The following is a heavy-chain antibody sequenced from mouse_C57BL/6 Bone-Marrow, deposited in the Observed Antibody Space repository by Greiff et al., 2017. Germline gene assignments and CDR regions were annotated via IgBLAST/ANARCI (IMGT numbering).Heavy chain of an antibody. CDR3: AREEDSFAY. V-gene: IGHV1-59*01. J-gene: IGHJ3*01. Sequence: QVQLQQPGAELVRPGTSVKLSCKASGYTFTSYWMHWVKQRPGQGLEWIGVIDPSDSYTNYNHKFKGKATLTVDTSSSTAYMQLSSLTSEDSAVYYCAREEDSFAYWGQGTLVTVSA. CDR2: IDPSDSYT. CDR1: GYTFTSYW.